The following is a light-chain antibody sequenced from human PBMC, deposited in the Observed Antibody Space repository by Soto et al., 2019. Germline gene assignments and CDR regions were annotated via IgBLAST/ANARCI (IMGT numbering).Light chain of an antibody. CDR2: GAS. Sequence: EIVLTQSPGTLSLSPGERATLSCRASQSVSSSSLAWYQQKPGQAPRLLIYGASSRATDIPDRFRVSGSGTDLRLTISRLEPEDFELYYCQLYGDSPPSPWTFGQGTKVEI. CDR1: QSVSSSS. CDR3: QLYGDSPPSPWT. V-gene: IGKV3-20*01. J-gene: IGKJ1*01.